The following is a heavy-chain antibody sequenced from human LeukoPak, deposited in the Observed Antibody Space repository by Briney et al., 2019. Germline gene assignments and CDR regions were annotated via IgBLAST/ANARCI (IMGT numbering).Heavy chain of an antibody. CDR2: ITTSDGNT. Sequence: GGSLRLSCAASGFTFSSYTMSWVRQAPGKGLEWVSTITTSDGNTYYADSVKGRFTVSRDNSRNTLFLQMNSLRAEDTAVYYCAKDGGLWVSAHWGDSWGRGTLVTVSS. CDR1: GFTFSSYT. D-gene: IGHD7-27*01. J-gene: IGHJ4*02. V-gene: IGHV3-23*01. CDR3: AKDGGLWVSAHWGDS.